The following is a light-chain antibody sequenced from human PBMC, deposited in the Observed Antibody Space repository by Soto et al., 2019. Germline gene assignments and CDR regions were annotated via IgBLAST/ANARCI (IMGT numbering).Light chain of an antibody. Sequence: EIVMTQSPATLSVSPGERATLSCRASQSVSINLAWYQQKPCQAPRLLIYGASTRATGIPARFSGSGSGTEFTLTISSLQSEDFAVYYCQQYNNWPPLTFGGGTKVEIK. CDR3: QQYNNWPPLT. J-gene: IGKJ4*01. V-gene: IGKV3-15*01. CDR2: GAS. CDR1: QSVSIN.